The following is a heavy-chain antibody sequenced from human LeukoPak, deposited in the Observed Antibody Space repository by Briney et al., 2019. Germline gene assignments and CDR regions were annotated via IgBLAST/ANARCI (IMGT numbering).Heavy chain of an antibody. CDR2: IYYSGST. Sequence: PSETLSLTRTVSGGSISSGGYYWSWIRQHPGKGLEWIGYIYYSGSTYYNPSLKSRVTISVDTSRNQFSLKLSSVTAADTAVYYCATEYSGSYKGFDYWGQGTLVTVSS. J-gene: IGHJ4*02. CDR3: ATEYSGSYKGFDY. CDR1: GGSISSGGYY. D-gene: IGHD1-26*01. V-gene: IGHV4-31*03.